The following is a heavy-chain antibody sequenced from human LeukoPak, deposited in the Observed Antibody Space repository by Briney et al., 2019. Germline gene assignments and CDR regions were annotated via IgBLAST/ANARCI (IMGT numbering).Heavy chain of an antibody. V-gene: IGHV3-30*02. Sequence: GGSLRLSCAASRFMFSSYGMHWVRQAPGKGLEWVAFIGHDEIKFYADSVKGRFSISRDNSKNTLYLQMNSLRDENTAVYYCAKDGSWTFDHWGQGTLVTVSS. D-gene: IGHD3/OR15-3a*01. J-gene: IGHJ4*02. CDR2: IGHDEIK. CDR1: RFMFSSYG. CDR3: AKDGSWTFDH.